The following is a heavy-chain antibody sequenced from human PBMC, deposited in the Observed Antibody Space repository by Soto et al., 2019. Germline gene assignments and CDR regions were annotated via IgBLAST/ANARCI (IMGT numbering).Heavy chain of an antibody. D-gene: IGHD3-3*01. CDR3: ARGPGMEWLLRWGDY. J-gene: IGHJ4*02. CDR2: ISAYNGNT. V-gene: IGHV1-18*01. CDR1: GYTFTSYG. Sequence: QVQLVQSGAEVKKPGASVKVSCKASGYTFTSYGISWVRQAPGQGLEWMGWISAYNGNTNYAQKLQGRVTMTTDTSTRTADMERRSLRSDDTAVYDCARGPGMEWLLRWGDYWGQGTLVTVSS.